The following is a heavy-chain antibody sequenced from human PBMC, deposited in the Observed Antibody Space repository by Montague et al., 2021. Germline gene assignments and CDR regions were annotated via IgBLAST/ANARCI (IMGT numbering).Heavy chain of an antibody. Sequence: TLSLTCTVSGGSIGSGGYYWSWIRQHPGKGLEWIGYIYYRGSTYYNPSPKSRVSISVDTSKNQFSLKLSSVTAADTAVYYCARVTDSSGYYWGAFDIWGQGTMVTVSS. D-gene: IGHD3-22*01. J-gene: IGHJ3*02. CDR1: GGSIGSGGYY. CDR3: ARVTDSSGYYWGAFDI. CDR2: IYYRGST. V-gene: IGHV4-31*03.